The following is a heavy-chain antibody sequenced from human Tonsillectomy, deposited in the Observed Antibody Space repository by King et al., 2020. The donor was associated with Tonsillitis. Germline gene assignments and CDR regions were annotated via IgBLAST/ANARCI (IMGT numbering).Heavy chain of an antibody. J-gene: IGHJ3*02. CDR1: GFTFSSYD. CDR2: IGTAGDT. CDR3: ARMTTGTDAFDI. D-gene: IGHD1-1*01. V-gene: IGHV3-13*01. Sequence: VQLVESGGGLVQPGGSLRLSCAASGFTFSSYDMHWVRQATGKGLEWVSAIGTAGDTYYPGSVNGRFTISRENAKNSLYLQMNSLRAGDTAVYYCARMTTGTDAFDIWGQGTMVTVSS.